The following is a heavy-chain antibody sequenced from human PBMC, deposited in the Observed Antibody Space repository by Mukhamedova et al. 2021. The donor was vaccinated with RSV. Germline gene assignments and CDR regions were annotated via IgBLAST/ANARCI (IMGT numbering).Heavy chain of an antibody. CDR3: ARGHYYYDY. V-gene: IGHV4-59*01. Sequence: GLEWIGYTYYSGSANYNPSLNSRVTISMDTSKSQFSLRLSSVTAADTAVYYCARGHYYYDYWGQGALVTVSS. CDR2: TYYSGSA. J-gene: IGHJ4*02. D-gene: IGHD3-10*01.